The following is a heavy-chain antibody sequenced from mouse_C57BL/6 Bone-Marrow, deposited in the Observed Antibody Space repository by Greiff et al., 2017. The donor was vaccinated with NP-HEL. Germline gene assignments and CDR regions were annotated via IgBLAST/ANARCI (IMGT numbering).Heavy chain of an antibody. J-gene: IGHJ3*01. V-gene: IGHV1-18*01. CDR1: GYTFTDYN. Sequence: VQLQQSGPELVKPGASVKIPCKASGYTFTDYNMDWVKQSHGKSLEWIGDINPNNGGTIYNQKFKGKATLTVDKSSCTAYMELRSLTSEDTAVYYCARRSNYTSAWFAYWGQGTLVTVSA. CDR2: INPNNGGT. CDR3: ARRSNYTSAWFAY. D-gene: IGHD2-5*01.